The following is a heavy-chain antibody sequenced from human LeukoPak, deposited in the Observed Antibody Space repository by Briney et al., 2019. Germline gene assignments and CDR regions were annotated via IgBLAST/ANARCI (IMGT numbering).Heavy chain of an antibody. J-gene: IGHJ5*02. D-gene: IGHD1-14*01. V-gene: IGHV4-34*01. CDR2: INHSGST. CDR3: ARDPDPYNNWFDP. CDR1: GGSFSGYY. Sequence: SETLSLTCAVYGGSFSGYYWSWIRQPPGKGLEWIGEINHSGSTNYNPSLKSRVAISVDTSKNQFSLKLSSVTAADTAVYYCARDPDPYNNWFDPWGQGTLVTVSS.